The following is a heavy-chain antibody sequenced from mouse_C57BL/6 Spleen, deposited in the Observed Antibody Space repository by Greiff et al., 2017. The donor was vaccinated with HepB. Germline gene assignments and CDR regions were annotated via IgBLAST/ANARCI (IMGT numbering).Heavy chain of an antibody. D-gene: IGHD2-4*01. J-gene: IGHJ2*01. Sequence: VKLMESDAELVKPGASVKISCKVSGYTFTDHTIHWMKQRPEQGLEWIGYIYPRDGSTKYNEKFKGKATLTADKSSSTAYMQLNSLTSEDSAVYFCARDYYDYDGPFDYWGQGTTLTVSS. CDR2: IYPRDGST. V-gene: IGHV1-78*01. CDR3: ARDYYDYDGPFDY. CDR1: GYTFTDHT.